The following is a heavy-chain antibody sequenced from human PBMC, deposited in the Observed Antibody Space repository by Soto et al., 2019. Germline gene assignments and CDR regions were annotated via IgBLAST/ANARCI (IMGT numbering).Heavy chain of an antibody. CDR1: GYTFNSYG. Sequence: GASVKVSCKASGYTFNSYGISWVRQAPGQGLEWMGWISAYNGNTNYAQKLQGRVTMTTDTSTSTAYMELRSLRSDDTAVYYCAREPPFDDFWSGYSEDWFDPWGQGTLVTVSS. V-gene: IGHV1-18*01. CDR2: ISAYNGNT. CDR3: AREPPFDDFWSGYSEDWFDP. D-gene: IGHD3-3*01. J-gene: IGHJ5*02.